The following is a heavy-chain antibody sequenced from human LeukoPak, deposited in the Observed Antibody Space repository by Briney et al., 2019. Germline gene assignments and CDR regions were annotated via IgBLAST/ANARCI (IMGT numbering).Heavy chain of an antibody. CDR2: ISGSGGST. D-gene: IGHD5-24*01. CDR3: AKGRDGFCFDY. Sequence: GGSLRLSCAASGFTFSSYEMNWVRQAPGKGLEWVSAISGSGGSTYYADSVKGRFTISRDNSKNTLYLQMNSLRAEDTAVYYCAKGRDGFCFDYWGQGTLVTVSS. V-gene: IGHV3-23*01. CDR1: GFTFSSYE. J-gene: IGHJ4*02.